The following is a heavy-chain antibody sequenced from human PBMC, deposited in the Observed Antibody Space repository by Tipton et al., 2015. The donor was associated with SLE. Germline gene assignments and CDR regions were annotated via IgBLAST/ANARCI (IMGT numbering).Heavy chain of an antibody. CDR1: GVSINGHY. CDR3: ARGGSRGFDY. Sequence: TLSLTCTVSGVSINGHYWSWIRQPPGKGLEWIGYIYYSGSTNYNPSLKSRVTISVDTSKNQFSLKLSSVTAADTAVYYCARGGSRGFDYWGQGTLATVSS. CDR2: IYYSGST. D-gene: IGHD3-10*01. J-gene: IGHJ4*02. V-gene: IGHV4-59*11.